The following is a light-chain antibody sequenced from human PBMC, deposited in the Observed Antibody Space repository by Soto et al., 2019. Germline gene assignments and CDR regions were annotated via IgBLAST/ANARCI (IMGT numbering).Light chain of an antibody. CDR2: DAT. CDR3: HQHSDWPLT. CDR1: QSVTWY. V-gene: IGKV3-11*01. J-gene: IGKJ4*01. Sequence: EIVLTQSPATLSLSPGERATLSCRASQSVTWYLAWYQQKPGQAPRLLIYDATNRATGIPARFSGSGSGTDFTLTISSLEPEDFAVYYCHQHSDWPLTFGGGTKVEIK.